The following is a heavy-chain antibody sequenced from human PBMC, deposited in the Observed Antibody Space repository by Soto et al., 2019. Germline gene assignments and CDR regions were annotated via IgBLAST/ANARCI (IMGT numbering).Heavy chain of an antibody. CDR1: GGTFSSYT. CDR2: IIPILGIA. CDR3: ARVGCSNTSCYSYYYHGMDV. J-gene: IGHJ6*02. Sequence: SVKVSCKASGGTFSSYTISWVRQAPGQGLEWMGRIIPILGIANYAQKFQGRVTITADKSTSTAYMELSSLRSEDTAVYYCARVGCSNTSCYSYYYHGMDVWG. V-gene: IGHV1-69*02. D-gene: IGHD2-2*01.